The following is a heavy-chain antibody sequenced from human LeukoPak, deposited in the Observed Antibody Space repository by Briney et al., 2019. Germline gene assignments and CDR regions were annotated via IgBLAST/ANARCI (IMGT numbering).Heavy chain of an antibody. V-gene: IGHV4-34*01. D-gene: IGHD2-15*01. CDR1: GGSFSGYY. CDR3: ARSRYCSGGNCYSGTDAFDI. Sequence: SETLSLTCAVYGGSFSGYYWSWIRQPPGKGLEWIGEINHSGSTNYYPSLKSRVTISVDTSKNQFFLKLSSVTAADTAVYYCARSRYCSGGNCYSGTDAFDIWGQGTMVTVSS. CDR2: INHSGST. J-gene: IGHJ3*02.